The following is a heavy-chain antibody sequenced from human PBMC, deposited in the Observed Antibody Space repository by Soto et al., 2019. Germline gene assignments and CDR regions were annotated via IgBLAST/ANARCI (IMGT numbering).Heavy chain of an antibody. CDR2: IIPIFGTA. CDR1: GGTFSSYA. V-gene: IGHV1-69*01. CDR3: ARASPSGYYES. Sequence: QVQLVQSGAEVKKPGSSVKVSCKASGGTFSSYAISWVRQAPVQGLEWMGGIIPIFGTANYAQKFQGRVTITADESTSTAYMELSSLRYEDTAVYYCARASPSGYYESWGQGTLVTVSS. J-gene: IGHJ5*02. D-gene: IGHD3-22*01.